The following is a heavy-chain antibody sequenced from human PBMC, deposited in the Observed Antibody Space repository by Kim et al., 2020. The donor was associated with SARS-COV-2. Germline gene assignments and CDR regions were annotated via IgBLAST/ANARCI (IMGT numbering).Heavy chain of an antibody. CDR3: ARDPHGSSHTFSFADDQDYYYGMDV. Sequence: SETLSLTCTVSGGSISSGDYYWSWIRQPPGKGLEWIGYIYYSGSTYYNPSLKSRVTISVDTSKNQFSLKLSSVTAADTAVYYCARDPHGSSHTFSFADDQDYYYGMDVWGQGTTVTVSS. V-gene: IGHV4-30-4*01. D-gene: IGHD2-15*01. J-gene: IGHJ6*02. CDR2: IYYSGST. CDR1: GGSISSGDYY.